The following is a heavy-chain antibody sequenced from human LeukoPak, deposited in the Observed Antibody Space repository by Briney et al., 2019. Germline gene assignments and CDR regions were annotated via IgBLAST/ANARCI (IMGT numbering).Heavy chain of an antibody. Sequence: GGSLRLSCAASGFTFSSYGMHWVRQAPGKGLEWVAVIWHDGSNIYYVDSVKGRFTISRDNSKNTLYLQMNSLRVEDTAVYYCATELPRYCSATSCYLDYWGQGPLVTVSS. D-gene: IGHD2-2*01. CDR3: ATELPRYCSATSCYLDY. V-gene: IGHV3-33*01. CDR1: GFTFSSYG. J-gene: IGHJ4*02. CDR2: IWHDGSNI.